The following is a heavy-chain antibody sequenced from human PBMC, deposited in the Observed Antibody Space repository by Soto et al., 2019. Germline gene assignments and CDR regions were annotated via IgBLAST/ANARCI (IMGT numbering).Heavy chain of an antibody. V-gene: IGHV1-18*04. J-gene: IGHJ5*02. Sequence: GASVKVSCKASGYTFTSYGISWVRQAPGQGLEWMGWISAYNGNTNYAQKLQGRVTMTTDTSTSTAYMELRSLRPDDTAVYYCARDTVPHLSNWFDPWGQGTLVTVSS. CDR3: ARDTVPHLSNWFDP. CDR2: ISAYNGNT. D-gene: IGHD4-17*01. CDR1: GYTFTSYG.